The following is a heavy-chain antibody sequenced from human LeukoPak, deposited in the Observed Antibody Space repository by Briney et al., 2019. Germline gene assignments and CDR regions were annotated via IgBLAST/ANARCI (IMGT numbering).Heavy chain of an antibody. CDR3: AREGLSYCGGDCHVP. CDR1: GDSISNTNW. J-gene: IGHJ4*02. Sequence: PSETLSLTCAVSGDSISNTNWWTWVRQPPGKGLEWIGEIFLAGSTNYSPSFKSRVTILIDTSKNQFSLKLSSVTAADTAVYYCAREGLSYCGGDCHVPWGQGTLVTVSS. CDR2: IFLAGST. D-gene: IGHD2-21*02. V-gene: IGHV4-4*02.